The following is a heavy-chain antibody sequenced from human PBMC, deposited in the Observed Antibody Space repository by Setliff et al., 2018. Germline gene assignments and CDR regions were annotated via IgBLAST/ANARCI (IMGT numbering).Heavy chain of an antibody. CDR2: IYYSGST. J-gene: IGHJ4*02. CDR3: ARGGTFRYFDT. V-gene: IGHV4-39*01. D-gene: IGHD2-15*01. CDR1: GGSISSSSYY. Sequence: PSETLSLTCTVSGGSISSSSYYWGWIRQSPGKGLEWIGNIYYSGSTYFNPSLKSRVTISVDTSKNQFSLKLSPVTAADTAVYYCARGGTFRYFDTWGQGTLVTVSS.